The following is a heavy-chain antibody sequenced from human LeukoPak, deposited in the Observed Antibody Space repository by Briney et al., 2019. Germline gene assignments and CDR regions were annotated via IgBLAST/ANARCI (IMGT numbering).Heavy chain of an antibody. V-gene: IGHV4-39*07. D-gene: IGHD6-13*01. CDR3: ARSDSTTDYYYYYMDV. CDR2: IYYSGST. CDR1: GGSISSSSYY. J-gene: IGHJ6*03. Sequence: SETLSLTCTVSGGSISSSSYYWGWIRQPPGKGLEWIGSIYYSGSTYYNPSLKSRVTVSVDTSKNQFSLKLSSVTAADTAVYYCARSDSTTDYYYYYMDVWGKGTTVTVSS.